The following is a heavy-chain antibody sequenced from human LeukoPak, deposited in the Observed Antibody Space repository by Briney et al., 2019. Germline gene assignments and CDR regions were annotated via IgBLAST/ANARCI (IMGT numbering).Heavy chain of an antibody. CDR1: GFTFSRYG. CDR2: ISYDGSNK. CDR3: AKDPRRGVGFVGATFDY. J-gene: IGHJ4*02. V-gene: IGHV3-30*04. D-gene: IGHD1-26*01. Sequence: PGGSLRLSCAASGFTFSRYGMHWVRQAPGKGLEWVTAISYDGSNKYYADSVKGRFTISRDNSKNTLYLQMNSLRAEDTAVYYCAKDPRRGVGFVGATFDYWGQGTLVSVSS.